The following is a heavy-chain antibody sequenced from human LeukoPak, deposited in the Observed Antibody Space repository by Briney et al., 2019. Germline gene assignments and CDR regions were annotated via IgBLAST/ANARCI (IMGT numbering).Heavy chain of an antibody. CDR1: AGSIRSYH. J-gene: IGHJ6*02. CDR2: IYYTGSS. V-gene: IGHV4-59*08. CDR3: ARWAEILNYYGMDV. Sequence: SETLSLTCTVSAGSIRSYHWNWIRQSPGRGLEWIGYIYYTGSSNYSPSLKSRVTMSVDTSKSQFSLRLSSVTASDTAVYYCARWAEILNYYGMDVWGQGTTVTVSS.